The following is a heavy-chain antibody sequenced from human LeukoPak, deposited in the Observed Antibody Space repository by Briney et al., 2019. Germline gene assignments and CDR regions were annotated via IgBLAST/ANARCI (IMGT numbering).Heavy chain of an antibody. CDR3: AREPLCLSSGACYHAALDF. CDR2: ISPHNVTT. D-gene: IGHD2-21*02. CDR1: GGTFSSYA. Sequence: ASVKVSCKASGGTFSSYAISWVRQAPGQGLEWMGWISPHNVTTTYAQNLQGRVTMTTDISTNTAYMELRSLKSDDTATYYCAREPLCLSSGACYHAALDFWGQGTLVSVSS. V-gene: IGHV1-18*01. J-gene: IGHJ4*02.